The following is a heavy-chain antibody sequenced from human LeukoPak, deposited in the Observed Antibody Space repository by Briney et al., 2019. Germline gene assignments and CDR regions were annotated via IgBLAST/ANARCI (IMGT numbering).Heavy chain of an antibody. CDR2: IYYSGST. CDR3: ARLARIAAAGRSVDY. Sequence: SETLSLTCTVSGGSISSSSYYWGWIRPPPGKGLEWIGSIYYSGSTYYNPSLKSRVTISVDTSKNQFSLKLSSVTAADTAVYYCARLARIAAAGRSVDYWGQGTLVTVSS. V-gene: IGHV4-39*01. D-gene: IGHD6-13*01. CDR1: GGSISSSSYY. J-gene: IGHJ4*02.